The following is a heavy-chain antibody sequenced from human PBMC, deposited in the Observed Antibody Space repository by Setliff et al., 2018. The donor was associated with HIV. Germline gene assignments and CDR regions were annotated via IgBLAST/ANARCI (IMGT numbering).Heavy chain of an antibody. V-gene: IGHV4-39*01. CDR1: GGSFRSSRYY. D-gene: IGHD3-10*01. Sequence: PSETLSLTCTVSGGSFRSSRYYWGWIRQPPGKGLEWTGNIHYGGFFWYSPSLKSRVTISVDTSKNQFSLKLSSVTAADTAVYYCARPALGIGGGSRFDNWGQGTRVTVSS. J-gene: IGHJ4*02. CDR2: IHYGGFF. CDR3: ARPALGIGGGSRFDN.